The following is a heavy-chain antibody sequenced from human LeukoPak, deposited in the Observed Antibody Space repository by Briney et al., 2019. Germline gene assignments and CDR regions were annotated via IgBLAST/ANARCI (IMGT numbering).Heavy chain of an antibody. V-gene: IGHV4-39*07. D-gene: IGHD1-26*01. CDR1: GGSISSSSYY. CDR3: ARGVVGVNNWFDP. CDR2: IYYSGST. J-gene: IGHJ5*02. Sequence: SETLSLTCTVSGGSISSSSYYWGWIRQPPGKGLEWIGSIYYSGSTYYNPSLKSRVTISVDTSKNQFSLKLSSVTAADTAVYYCARGVVGVNNWFDPWGQGTLVTVSS.